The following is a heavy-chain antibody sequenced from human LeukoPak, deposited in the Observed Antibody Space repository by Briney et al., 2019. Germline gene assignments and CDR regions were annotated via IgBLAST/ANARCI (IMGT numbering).Heavy chain of an antibody. Sequence: QTGGSLRLSCAASGFTFSSYSMNWVRQAPGKGLEWVSSISSSSSYIYYADSVKGRFTISRDNAKNSLYLQMNSLRAEDTAVYYCARGYCSSTSCRSNWFDPWGQGTLVTVSS. V-gene: IGHV3-21*01. CDR2: ISSSSSYI. CDR1: GFTFSSYS. CDR3: ARGYCSSTSCRSNWFDP. J-gene: IGHJ5*02. D-gene: IGHD2-2*01.